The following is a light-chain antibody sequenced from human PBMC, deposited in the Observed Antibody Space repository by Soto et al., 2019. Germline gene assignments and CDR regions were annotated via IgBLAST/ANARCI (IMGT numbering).Light chain of an antibody. CDR2: DAS. J-gene: IGKJ3*01. V-gene: IGKV3-15*01. CDR3: QHYDVWPLT. CDR1: QSVSSH. Sequence: EIVLTQSPATLSVSPGGGATLSCRASQSVSSHLAWYQQKPGQGPRLLIYDASTRATGIPARFSGSGSGTEFTLTISSLQSEDFGVYYCQHYDVWPLTLGPGPKVDLK.